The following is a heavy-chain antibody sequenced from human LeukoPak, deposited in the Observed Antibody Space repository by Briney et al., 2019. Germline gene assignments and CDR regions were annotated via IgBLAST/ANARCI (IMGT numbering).Heavy chain of an antibody. V-gene: IGHV1-24*01. J-gene: IGHJ4*02. CDR1: GYTLTELS. Sequence: ASVKVSCKVSGYTLTELSMHWVRQAPGKGLEWMGGFDPEDGETFYAQRFQGRVTMTEDTSTDTAYMELSSLRSEDTAVYYCATDYYYDSSGSYYTIDYWGQGTLVTVSS. CDR3: ATDYYYDSSGSYYTIDY. CDR2: FDPEDGET. D-gene: IGHD3-22*01.